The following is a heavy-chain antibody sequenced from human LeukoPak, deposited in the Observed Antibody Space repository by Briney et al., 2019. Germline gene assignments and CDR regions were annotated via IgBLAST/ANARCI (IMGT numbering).Heavy chain of an antibody. Sequence: SVKVSCKASGGTFRSNAINWVRQAPGKGLEWMGGIIPLIDTPKYAQRFQGRVTITADDSTSTSYMVVSSLRSEDTAVYYCAIFQGTYGDNDNDYWGQGTLVTVSS. CDR1: GGTFRSNA. D-gene: IGHD4-17*01. CDR3: AIFQGTYGDNDNDY. J-gene: IGHJ4*02. V-gene: IGHV1-69*13. CDR2: IIPLIDTP.